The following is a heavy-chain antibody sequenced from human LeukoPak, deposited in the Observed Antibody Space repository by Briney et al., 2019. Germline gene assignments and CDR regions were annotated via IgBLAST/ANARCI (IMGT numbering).Heavy chain of an antibody. J-gene: IGHJ4*02. Sequence: PGGSLRLSCAASGFTFSNAWMSWVRQAPGKGLEWVSVIYSGGSTYYADSVKGRFTISRDNSKNTLYLQMNGLRAEDTAVYYCASWLRGYSGYVQPDYWGQGTLVTVSS. D-gene: IGHD5-12*01. CDR1: GFTFSNAW. V-gene: IGHV3-66*01. CDR3: ASWLRGYSGYVQPDY. CDR2: IYSGGST.